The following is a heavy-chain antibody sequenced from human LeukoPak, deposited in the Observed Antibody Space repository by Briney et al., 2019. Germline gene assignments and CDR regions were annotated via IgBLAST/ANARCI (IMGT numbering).Heavy chain of an antibody. V-gene: IGHV3-48*01. D-gene: IGHD6-13*01. Sequence: GGSLRLSCAASGFTFSSYSMNWVRQAPGKGLEWVSYISSSSSTIYYADSVKGRFTISRDNAKNSLYLQMNSLRAEDTAVYYCAKDSPGSSSWYAHSDAFDIWGQGTMVSVSS. J-gene: IGHJ3*02. CDR2: ISSSSSTI. CDR1: GFTFSSYS. CDR3: AKDSPGSSSWYAHSDAFDI.